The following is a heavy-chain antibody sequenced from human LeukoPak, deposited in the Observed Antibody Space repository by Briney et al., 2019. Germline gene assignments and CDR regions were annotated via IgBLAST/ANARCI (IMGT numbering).Heavy chain of an antibody. CDR1: GFTFINYA. J-gene: IGHJ4*02. CDR2: LFDSGGST. V-gene: IGHV3-23*01. Sequence: PGGSLRLSCAASGFTFINYAMSWVRPAPGKGLGWVSTLFDSGGSTYYADSVKGQFNISRDNSKNTLTLQMNSLRAEDTAVYYCGKAMDYWGQGTLVTVSS. CDR3: GKAMDY.